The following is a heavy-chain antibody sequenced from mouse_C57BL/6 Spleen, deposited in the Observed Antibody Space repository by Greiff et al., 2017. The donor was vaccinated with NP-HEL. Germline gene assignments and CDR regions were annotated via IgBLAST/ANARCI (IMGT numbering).Heavy chain of an antibody. V-gene: IGHV7-3*01. J-gene: IGHJ2*01. Sequence: EVKFEESGGGLVQPGGSLSLSCAASGFTFTDYYMSWVRQPPGKALEWLGFIRNKANGYTTEYSASVKGRFTISRDNSQSILYLQMNALRAEDSATYYCARSGTGNFDYWGQGTTLTVSS. CDR1: GFTFTDYY. CDR2: IRNKANGYTT. CDR3: ARSGTGNFDY. D-gene: IGHD3-3*01.